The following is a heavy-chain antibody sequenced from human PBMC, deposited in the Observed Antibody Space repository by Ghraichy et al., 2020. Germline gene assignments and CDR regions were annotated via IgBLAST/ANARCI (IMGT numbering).Heavy chain of an antibody. J-gene: IGHJ6*03. D-gene: IGHD5/OR15-5a*01. CDR1: GFTFSSYA. V-gene: IGHV3-23*01. Sequence: GGSLRLSCAASGFTFSSYAMSWVRQAPGKGLEWVSAISGSGGSTYYADSVKGRLTSSRDNSKNKLYLQMNSLRAEDTAVYYCAKDSTYHYYYMDVWGKGTTVTVSS. CDR3: AKDSTYHYYYMDV. CDR2: ISGSGGST.